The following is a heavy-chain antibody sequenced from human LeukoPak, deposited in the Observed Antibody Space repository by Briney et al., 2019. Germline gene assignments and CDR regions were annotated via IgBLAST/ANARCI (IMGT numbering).Heavy chain of an antibody. CDR2: INPNSGGT. CDR1: GYTFTGYY. CDR3: ARVGYYDSSGYYSSYFDL. Sequence: GASVKVSCKASGYTFTGYYMHWVRQAPGQGLEWMGWINPNSGGTNYAQKFQGRVTMTRDTSISTAYMELSRLRSDDTAVYYCARVGYYDSSGYYSSYFDLWGRGTLVTVSS. D-gene: IGHD3-22*01. V-gene: IGHV1-2*02. J-gene: IGHJ2*01.